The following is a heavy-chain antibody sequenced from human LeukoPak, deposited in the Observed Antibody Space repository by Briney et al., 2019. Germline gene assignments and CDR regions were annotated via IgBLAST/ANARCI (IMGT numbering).Heavy chain of an antibody. CDR1: GYSFSSYW. J-gene: IGHJ4*02. Sequence: GESLKISCKGSGYSFSSYWIGWARQMPGKGLEWMGIIYPGDSDTRYSPSFQGQVTISADKAISTAYLHWSSLKASDTAMYYCARRISDSSGYLPLDYWGQGTLVTVSS. V-gene: IGHV5-51*01. CDR3: ARRISDSSGYLPLDY. D-gene: IGHD3-22*01. CDR2: IYPGDSDT.